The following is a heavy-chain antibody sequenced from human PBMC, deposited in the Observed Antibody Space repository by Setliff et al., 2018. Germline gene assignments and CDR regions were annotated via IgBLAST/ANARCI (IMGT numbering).Heavy chain of an antibody. CDR2: FDPEDGET. CDR1: GYTLTELS. CDR3: ATGGTYGSGSSYDY. V-gene: IGHV1-24*01. Sequence: GPSVKVSCKVSGYTLTELSMHWVRQAPGKGLEWMGGFDPEDGETIYAQKFQGRVTMTEDTSTDTAYMELSSLRSEDTAVYYCATGGTYGSGSSYDYWGQGTLVTVSS. J-gene: IGHJ4*02. D-gene: IGHD3-10*01.